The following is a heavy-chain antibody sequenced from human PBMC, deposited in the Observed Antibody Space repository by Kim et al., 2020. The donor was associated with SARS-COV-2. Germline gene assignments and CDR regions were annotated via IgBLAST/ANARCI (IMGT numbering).Heavy chain of an antibody. D-gene: IGHD6-6*01. CDR3: ATARGYRVAAHTIDY. J-gene: IGHJ4*02. Sequence: SVKGRFTISRDNSKNTLYLQMNSLRAEDTAVYYCATARGYRVAAHTIDYWGQGTLVTVSS. V-gene: IGHV3-30*02.